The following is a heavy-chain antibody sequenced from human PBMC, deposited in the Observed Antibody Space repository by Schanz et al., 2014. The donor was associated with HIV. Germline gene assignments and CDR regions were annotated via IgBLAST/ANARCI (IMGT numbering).Heavy chain of an antibody. Sequence: VQLQQWGAGLVKPSETLSLTCAVYGGSFSRYYWSWVRQSPGKGLEWIGEINLKGTTDYNPSLKGLATFSMDTSKSQFSLRLNSVPAADTAVYYCARGGVYMTAWILRRFSDEFFQDWGQGTLVTVSS. CDR3: ARGGVYMTAWILRRFSDEFFQD. D-gene: IGHD3-10*01. J-gene: IGHJ1*01. V-gene: IGHV4-34*02. CDR1: GGSFSRYY. CDR2: INLKGTT.